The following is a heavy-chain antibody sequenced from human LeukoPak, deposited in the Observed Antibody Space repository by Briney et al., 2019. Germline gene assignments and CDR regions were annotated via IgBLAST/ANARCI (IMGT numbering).Heavy chain of an antibody. Sequence: GESLKISCKGSGYSFSTYWIGWVRQMPGKGLEWMGIIYPGDSDTRYSPSFEGQVTISADKSISTAYLQWSSLKASDTAMFYCARHSYDSSGYSPGYWGQGTLVTVSS. CDR1: GYSFSTYW. CDR3: ARHSYDSSGYSPGY. CDR2: IYPGDSDT. J-gene: IGHJ4*02. D-gene: IGHD3-22*01. V-gene: IGHV5-51*01.